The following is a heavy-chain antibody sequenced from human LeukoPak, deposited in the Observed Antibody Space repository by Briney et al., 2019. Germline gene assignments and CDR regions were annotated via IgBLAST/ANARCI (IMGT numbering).Heavy chain of an antibody. J-gene: IGHJ6*02. CDR2: INPNSGTT. CDR3: ARDYDGYYYYGMDV. D-gene: IGHD3-3*01. Sequence: ASVKVSCKTSGYTFTAYYMHWVRQAPGQGPEWMGWINPNSGTTNYAQKLQGRVTMTTDTSTSTAYMELRGLRSDDTAVYYCARDYDGYYYYGMDVWGQGTTVTVSS. CDR1: GYTFTAYY. V-gene: IGHV1-2*02.